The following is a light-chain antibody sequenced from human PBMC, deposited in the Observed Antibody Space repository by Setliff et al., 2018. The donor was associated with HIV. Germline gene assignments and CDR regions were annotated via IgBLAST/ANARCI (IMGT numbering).Light chain of an antibody. J-gene: IGLJ1*01. V-gene: IGLV2-14*01. CDR3: SSYTSSNTFYV. CDR2: DVS. CDR1: SSDVGGYNC. Sequence: QSVLAQPASVSGSPGQSITISCTGTSSDVGGYNCVSWYQHHPGKAPKLMIYDVSNRPSGVSNRFSGSKSGNTASLTISGLQAEDEADYYCSSYTSSNTFYVFGTGTKVTVL.